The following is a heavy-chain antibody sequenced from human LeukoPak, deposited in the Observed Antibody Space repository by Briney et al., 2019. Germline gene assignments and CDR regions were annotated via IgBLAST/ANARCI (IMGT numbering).Heavy chain of an antibody. CDR3: ATPLDYRDSSGFHQGGD. CDR1: GFAFSTYW. CDR2: IKEDGSKK. J-gene: IGHJ4*02. Sequence: SGGSLRLSCAASGFAFSTYWMTWVRQAPGKGLEWVANIKEDGSKKNYVDSVKGRFTISRDNAKNSLYLQMTSLRAEDTAMYYCATPLDYRDSSGFHQGGDWGQGTLVTVSS. D-gene: IGHD3-22*01. V-gene: IGHV3-7*03.